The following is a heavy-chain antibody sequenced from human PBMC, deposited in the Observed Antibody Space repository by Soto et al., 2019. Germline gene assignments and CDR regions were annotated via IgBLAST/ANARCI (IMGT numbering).Heavy chain of an antibody. V-gene: IGHV4-59*12. CDR1: GGSISSYY. J-gene: IGHJ6*02. CDR3: ARVGQPQYYDFWSGYYKDYYYGMDV. Sequence: SETLSLTCTVSGGSISSYYWSWIRQPPGKGLEWIGYIYYSGSTYYNPSLKSRVTISVDTSKNQFSLKLSSVTAADTAVYYCARVGQPQYYDFWSGYYKDYYYGMDVWGQGTTVTVSS. D-gene: IGHD3-3*01. CDR2: IYYSGST.